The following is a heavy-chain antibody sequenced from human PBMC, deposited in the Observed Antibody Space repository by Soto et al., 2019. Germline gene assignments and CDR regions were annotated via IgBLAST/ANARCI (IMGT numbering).Heavy chain of an antibody. CDR1: GFTFSSFE. J-gene: IGHJ4*02. D-gene: IGHD6-6*01. CDR3: AREWGMSIAAAFDY. CDR2: ISNSGRII. Sequence: EVQLVESGGGLVQPGGSLRLSCAASGFTFSSFEMNWVRQAPGKGLEWVSYISNSGRIIYYADSVKGRFTISRDDAKNSLYLQMNSLRAEDTAVYYCAREWGMSIAAAFDYWCQGTLITVSS. V-gene: IGHV3-48*03.